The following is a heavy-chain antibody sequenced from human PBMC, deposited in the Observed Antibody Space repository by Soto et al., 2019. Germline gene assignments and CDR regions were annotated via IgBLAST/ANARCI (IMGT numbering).Heavy chain of an antibody. CDR3: AKDSDSTTVTEGADFDY. CDR1: GFTFSSYG. D-gene: IGHD4-17*01. J-gene: IGHJ4*02. CDR2: ISYDGNNK. Sequence: QVQLVESGGGVVQPGRSLRLSCAASGFTFSSYGMHWVRQAPGKGLEWVAVISYDGNNKYYADSVKGRFTISRDNSKNTLYLQMNSLRAEDTAVYYCAKDSDSTTVTEGADFDYWGQGTLVTVSS. V-gene: IGHV3-30*18.